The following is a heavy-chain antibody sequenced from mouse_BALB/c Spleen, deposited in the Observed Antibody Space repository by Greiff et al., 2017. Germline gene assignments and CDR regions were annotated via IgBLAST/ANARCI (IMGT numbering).Heavy chain of an antibody. D-gene: IGHD1-1*01. CDR2: IDPENGNT. V-gene: IGHV14-1*02. Sequence: EVKLQESGAELVRPGALVKLSCKASGFNIKDYYMHWVKQRPEQGLEWIGWIDPENGNTIYDPKFQGKASITADTSSNTAYLQLSSLTSEDTAVYYCARGYGSSPLAYWGQGTLVTVSA. CDR3: ARGYGSSPLAY. J-gene: IGHJ3*01. CDR1: GFNIKDYY.